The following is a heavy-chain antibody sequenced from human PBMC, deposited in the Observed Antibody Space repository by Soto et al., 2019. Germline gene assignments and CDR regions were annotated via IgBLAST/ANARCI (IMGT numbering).Heavy chain of an antibody. CDR3: ATDQYGAGRVGVHF. V-gene: IGHV1-69*08. CDR2: IVPTLRIT. CDR1: GGTSTIYT. D-gene: IGHD3-3*02. Sequence: QVQLVQSGAEVKKPGASLRVSCETSGGTSTIYTITWVRQAPGQGLQWMGRIVPTLRITNYAREFQGRLTITADSSTSTAHIELTSLTSEDTAFYYCATDQYGAGRVGVHFWGQGTLVTVSS. J-gene: IGHJ4*02.